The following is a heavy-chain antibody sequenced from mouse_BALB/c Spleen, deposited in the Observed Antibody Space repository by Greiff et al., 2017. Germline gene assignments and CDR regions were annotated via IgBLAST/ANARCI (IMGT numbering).Heavy chain of an antibody. CDR3: ARWGGYFDY. V-gene: IGHV1-87*01. J-gene: IGHJ2*01. CDR2: IYPGDGDT. CDR1: GYTFTSYW. Sequence: QVQLKQSGAELARPGASVKLSCKASGYTFTSYWMQWVKQRPGQGLEWIGAIYPGDGDTRYTQKFKGKATLTADKSSSTAYMQLSSLASEDSAVYYCARWGGYFDYWGQGTTLTVSS. D-gene: IGHD1-1*02.